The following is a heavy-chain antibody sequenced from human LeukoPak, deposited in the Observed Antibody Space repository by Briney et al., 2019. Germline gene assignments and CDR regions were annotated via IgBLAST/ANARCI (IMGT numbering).Heavy chain of an antibody. CDR1: GFTLSTYV. V-gene: IGHV3-23*01. CDR2: ISRSGDTT. D-gene: IGHD1-26*01. J-gene: IGHJ4*02. CDR3: TKLVGATMTSDY. Sequence: PGGSLRLSRAASGFTLSTYVMTWVRQAPGKGLEWVSSISRSGDTTYYGDSVKGRFTISRDNSKNTLYLQMNSLRGDDTAIYYCTKLVGATMTSDYWGQGILVTVS.